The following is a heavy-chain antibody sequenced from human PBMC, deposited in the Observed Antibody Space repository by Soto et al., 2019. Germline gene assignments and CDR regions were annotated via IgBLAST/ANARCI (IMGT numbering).Heavy chain of an antibody. Sequence: GCLRLYCTGSVFTFRSSTMTWVRQGPGKGLEWVSSISSSSSYIYFADSLKGRFTISRDNAKNSLYLQMNSLRAEDTAVYYCARDIGEMSAVWGQGTQVTVPS. J-gene: IGHJ4*02. CDR2: ISSSSSYI. CDR3: ARDIGEMSAV. D-gene: IGHD3-10*01. CDR1: VFTFRSST. V-gene: IGHV3-21*06.